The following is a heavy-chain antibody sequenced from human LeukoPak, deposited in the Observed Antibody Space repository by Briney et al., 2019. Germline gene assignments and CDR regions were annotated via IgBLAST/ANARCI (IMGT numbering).Heavy chain of an antibody. J-gene: IGHJ4*02. V-gene: IGHV4-38-2*01. D-gene: IGHD3-3*01. Sequence: SETLSLTCVVSAYSIGSGYYWGWVRQPPGKRLEWIASINHGGVTHYSPSLKSRVTMSVDTSKNQFSLKLSSVTAADTAMYYCARVTTLGYFDYWGQGTLVTVSS. CDR1: AYSIGSGYY. CDR2: INHGGVT. CDR3: ARVTTLGYFDY.